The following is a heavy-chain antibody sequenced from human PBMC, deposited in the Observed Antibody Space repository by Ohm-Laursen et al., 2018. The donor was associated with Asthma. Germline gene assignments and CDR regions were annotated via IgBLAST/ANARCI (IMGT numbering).Heavy chain of an antibody. CDR3: ARHATIFGVVISWFDP. V-gene: IGHV4-30-2*01. J-gene: IGHJ5*02. Sequence: TLSLTCAVSGGSISSGGYSWSWIRQPPGKGLEWIGYIYHSGSTYYNPSLKSRVTISVDTSKNQFSLKLSSVTAADTAVYYCARHATIFGVVISWFDPWGQGTLVTVSS. CDR2: IYHSGST. D-gene: IGHD3-3*01. CDR1: GGSISSGGYS.